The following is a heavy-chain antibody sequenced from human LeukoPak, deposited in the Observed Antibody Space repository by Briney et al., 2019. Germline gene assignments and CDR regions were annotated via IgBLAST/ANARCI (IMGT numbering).Heavy chain of an antibody. V-gene: IGHV1-69*04. CDR2: IIPIFGIA. CDR3: AGDYGDYYFDY. Sequence: AASVKVSCKASGYTFTGHYMHWVRQAPGQGLEWMGRIIPIFGIANYAQKFQGRVTITADKSTSTAYMELSSLRSEDTAVYCCAGDYGDYYFDYWGQGTLVTVSA. J-gene: IGHJ4*02. D-gene: IGHD4-17*01. CDR1: GYTFTGHY.